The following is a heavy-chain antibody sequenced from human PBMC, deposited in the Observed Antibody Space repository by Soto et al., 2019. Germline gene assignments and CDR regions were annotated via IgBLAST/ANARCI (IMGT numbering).Heavy chain of an antibody. CDR3: ARLGAFYQSLDP. CDR2: IYYFGTT. CDR1: GGSFSPNY. Sequence: ETLSLTCTVSGGSFSPNYWSWIRQPPVRGLGLGGYIYYFGTTSYNPSLQSRVTISRETSKSHVSLRLTCVTAADTAVYYCARLGAFYQSLDPWGPGTLVTVSS. V-gene: IGHV4-59*08. J-gene: IGHJ5*02. D-gene: IGHD3-3*02.